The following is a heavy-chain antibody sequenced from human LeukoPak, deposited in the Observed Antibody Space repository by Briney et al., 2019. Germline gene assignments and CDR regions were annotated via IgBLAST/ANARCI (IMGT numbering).Heavy chain of an antibody. J-gene: IGHJ6*03. Sequence: GGSLRLSCAASGFTLSGYWMSWVRQARGKGLEWVANINQYGSEKYSVDSAKGRFTISRDNAKNSLYLPMTSLRVEDTAVYYCARHSKGIIVVTAAPNYYSYYIDVWGKGTTVTVSS. CDR3: ARHSKGIIVVTAAPNYYSYYIDV. CDR1: GFTLSGYW. V-gene: IGHV3-7*01. CDR2: INQYGSEK. D-gene: IGHD2-2*01.